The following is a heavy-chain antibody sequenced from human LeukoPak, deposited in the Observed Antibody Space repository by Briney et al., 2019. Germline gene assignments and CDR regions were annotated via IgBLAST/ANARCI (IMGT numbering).Heavy chain of an antibody. Sequence: SETLSLTCTVSGGSISSSSYYWGWIRQPPGKGLEWIGYIYYSGSTYYNPSLKSRVTISVDTSKNQFSLKLSPVTAADTAVYYCARDGRRGRQWLVFDYWGQGTLVTVSS. CDR3: ARDGRRGRQWLVFDY. CDR1: GGSISSSSYY. J-gene: IGHJ4*02. D-gene: IGHD6-19*01. CDR2: IYYSGST. V-gene: IGHV4-31*03.